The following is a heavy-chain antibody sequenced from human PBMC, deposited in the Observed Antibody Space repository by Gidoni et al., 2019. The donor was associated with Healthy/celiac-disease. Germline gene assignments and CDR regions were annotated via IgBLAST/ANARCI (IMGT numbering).Heavy chain of an antibody. CDR2: MCSGGST. V-gene: IGHV3-66*01. D-gene: IGHD6-13*01. CDR3: ARGGQLVSFYYSYGMDV. J-gene: IGHJ6*02. Sequence: EAQLVAPGGGLVQPGGSLSLSGAALGFTVSSNYVSWVRQAPGKGLEWVSVMCSGGSTYCADSVKGRFTISRDNSKNTLYLQMNSLRAEDTAVYYCARGGQLVSFYYSYGMDVWGQGTTVTVSS. CDR1: GFTVSSNY.